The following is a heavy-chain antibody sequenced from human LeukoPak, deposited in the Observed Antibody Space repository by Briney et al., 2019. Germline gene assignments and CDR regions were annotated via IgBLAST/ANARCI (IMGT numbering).Heavy chain of an antibody. CDR2: IYYSGST. Sequence: PSETLSRTCTVSGGSISSSSYYWGWIRQPPGKGLEWIGSIYYSGSTYYNPSLKSRVTISVDTSKNKFSLKLSSVTAADTAVYYCARRERGLFDYWGQGTLVTVSS. CDR3: ARRERGLFDY. J-gene: IGHJ4*02. CDR1: GGSISSSSYY. V-gene: IGHV4-39*01.